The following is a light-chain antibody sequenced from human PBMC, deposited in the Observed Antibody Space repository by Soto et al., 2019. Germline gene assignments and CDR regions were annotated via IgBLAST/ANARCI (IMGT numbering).Light chain of an antibody. CDR2: GAS. V-gene: IGKV3D-15*01. CDR1: QSINSD. Sequence: EIVMTQSPATLSVSPGETTSLSCRASQSINSDLAWYQQKVGQTPRLLIHGASTRATGIAARFSGSGSGTEFTLTISGLQPEDFATYYCQQYNNWPLTFGQGTKVEIK. CDR3: QQYNNWPLT. J-gene: IGKJ4*01.